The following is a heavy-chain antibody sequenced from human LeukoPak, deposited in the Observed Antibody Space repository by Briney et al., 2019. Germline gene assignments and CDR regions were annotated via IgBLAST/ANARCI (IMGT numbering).Heavy chain of an antibody. CDR1: GGSFSGYY. V-gene: IGHV4-34*01. Sequence: SETLSLTCAVYGGSFSGYYWSWIRQPPGKGLEWIGEINHSGSTNYNPSLKSRVTISVDTSKNQFSLKLSSVTATDTAVYYCARGYSGYDPFDYWGQGTLVTVSS. CDR2: INHSGST. D-gene: IGHD5-12*01. CDR3: ARGYSGYDPFDY. J-gene: IGHJ4*02.